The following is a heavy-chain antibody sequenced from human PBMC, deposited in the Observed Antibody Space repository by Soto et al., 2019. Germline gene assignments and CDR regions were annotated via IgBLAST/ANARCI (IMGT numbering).Heavy chain of an antibody. D-gene: IGHD1-26*01. CDR1: GGTFSSYA. CDR3: ARDNVIHGSYGRGWFDP. CDR2: IIPIFGTA. V-gene: IGHV1-69*12. J-gene: IGHJ5*02. Sequence: QVQLVQSGAEVKKPGSSVKVSCKASGGTFSSYAISWVRQAPGQGLEWMGGIIPIFGTANYAQKFQGRVTITADESTSTANMELGSLRSEDTAVYYCARDNVIHGSYGRGWFDPWGQGTLVTVSS.